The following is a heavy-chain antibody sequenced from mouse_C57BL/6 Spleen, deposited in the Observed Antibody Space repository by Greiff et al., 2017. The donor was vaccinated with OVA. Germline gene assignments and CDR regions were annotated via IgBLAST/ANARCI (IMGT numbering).Heavy chain of an antibody. V-gene: IGHV1-52*01. CDR1: GYTFTSYW. Sequence: QVQLQQPGAELVRPGSSVKLSCKASGYTFTSYWMHWVKQRPIQGLEWIGNIDPSDSETHYNQKFKGKATLTVDKSSSTAYMQLSSLTSEDSAVYYCVGRFYWYFDVWGTGTTVTVSS. CDR2: IDPSDSET. J-gene: IGHJ1*03. CDR3: VGRFYWYFDV.